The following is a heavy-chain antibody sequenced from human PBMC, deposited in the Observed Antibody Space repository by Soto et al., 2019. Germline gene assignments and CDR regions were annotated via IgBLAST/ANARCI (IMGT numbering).Heavy chain of an antibody. D-gene: IGHD2-15*01. CDR1: GGTFSSYT. V-gene: IGHV1-69*08. CDR3: ARDRARINWFDP. Sequence: ASVKVSCKASGGTFSSYTISWVRQAPGQRLEWMGWINAIIGKANYSQKFQGRVTITRDTSASTAYMELSSLRSEDTAVYYCARDRARINWFDPWGQGTLVTVSS. J-gene: IGHJ5*02. CDR2: INAIIGKA.